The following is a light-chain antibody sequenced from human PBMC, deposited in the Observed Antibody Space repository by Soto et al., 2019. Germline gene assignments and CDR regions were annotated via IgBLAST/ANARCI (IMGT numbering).Light chain of an antibody. V-gene: IGKV3-15*01. J-gene: IGKJ1*01. CDR1: QSVSSN. Sequence: EIVMTQSPATLSVSPGERATLSCRASQSVSSNLAWYQRKPGQAPRLLIYGASTRATGIPARFSGSGSGTEFTRTISSLQSEDFGVYSCQQYNNWPPWTFGQATKVEIK. CDR3: QQYNNWPPWT. CDR2: GAS.